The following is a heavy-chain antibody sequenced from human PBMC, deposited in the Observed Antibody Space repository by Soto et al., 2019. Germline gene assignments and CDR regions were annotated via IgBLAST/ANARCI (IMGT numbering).Heavy chain of an antibody. Sequence: GSLRLSCSASGFTFSSYAMHWVRQVPGKGLEYVSAISSNGGSTYYADSVKGRFTISRDNSKNTLYLQMSSLRAEDTAVYYCVKGQIAVASPFDYWGQGTLVTVSS. CDR2: ISSNGGST. J-gene: IGHJ4*02. CDR3: VKGQIAVASPFDY. D-gene: IGHD6-19*01. CDR1: GFTFSSYA. V-gene: IGHV3-64D*08.